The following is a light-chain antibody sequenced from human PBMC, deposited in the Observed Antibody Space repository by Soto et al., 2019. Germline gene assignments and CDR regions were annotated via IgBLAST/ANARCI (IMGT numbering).Light chain of an antibody. CDR2: DTN. CDR3: GAWDSSLSVVV. Sequence: QSVLTQPPSVSAAPGQTVTISCSGSSSNIGNNYVSWYQQLPGTAPKLLIYDTNKRPSGIPDRFSGSKSGTSATLGITGLQTGDEADYYCGAWDSSLSVVVFGGGTQLTVL. CDR1: SSNIGNNY. J-gene: IGLJ2*01. V-gene: IGLV1-51*01.